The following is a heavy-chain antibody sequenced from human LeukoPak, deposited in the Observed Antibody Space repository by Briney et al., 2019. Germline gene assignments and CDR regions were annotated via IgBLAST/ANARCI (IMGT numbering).Heavy chain of an antibody. V-gene: IGHV4-4*02. Sequence: SETLSLTCAVSGSSISSSNWWSWVRQPPGKGLEWIGEIYQSRNIDYNPSLKSRATISVDKSKNQLSLKLSSVTAADTAVYYCARDPHSSGWPSGYWGQGTLVTVSS. CDR1: GSSISSSNW. CDR3: ARDPHSSGWPSGY. D-gene: IGHD6-19*01. CDR2: IYQSRNI. J-gene: IGHJ4*02.